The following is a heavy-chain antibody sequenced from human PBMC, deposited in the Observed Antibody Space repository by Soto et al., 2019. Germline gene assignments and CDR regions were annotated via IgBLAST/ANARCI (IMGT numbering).Heavy chain of an antibody. V-gene: IGHV3-23*01. CDR2: ISGSGGST. CDR1: GFTFSSYA. Sequence: EVQLLESGGGLVQPGGSLRLSCAASGFTFSSYAMSWVRQAPGKGLEWVSGISGSGGSTYYADSVKGRFTISRDNSKNTLYLQMNSLRAEDTAVYYCAKDPRRIQLWFWSDYWGQGTLVTVSS. CDR3: AKDPRRIQLWFWSDY. J-gene: IGHJ4*02. D-gene: IGHD5-18*01.